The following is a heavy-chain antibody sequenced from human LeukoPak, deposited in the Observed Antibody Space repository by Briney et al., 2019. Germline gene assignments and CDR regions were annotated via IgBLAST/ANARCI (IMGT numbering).Heavy chain of an antibody. D-gene: IGHD1-1*01. V-gene: IGHV3-30*03. J-gene: IGHJ4*02. Sequence: PGRSLRLSCAASRFTFSNYGMHWVRQAPGKGLEWVAVISYDGSKKYYADSVKGRFTISRDNAKNSLYLQMNSLRVEDTAVYYCARCTTGRTFGSLREIKRSREIDYWGQGTLVTVSS. CDR3: ARCTTGRTFGSLREIKRSREIDY. CDR2: ISYDGSKK. CDR1: RFTFSNYG.